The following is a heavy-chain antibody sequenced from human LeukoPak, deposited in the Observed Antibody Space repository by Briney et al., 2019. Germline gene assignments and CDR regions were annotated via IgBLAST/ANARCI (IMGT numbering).Heavy chain of an antibody. CDR1: GYTFTSYD. D-gene: IGHD6-19*01. CDR2: MNPNSGNT. CDR3: ARGQGSSGPRGFDY. J-gene: IGHJ4*02. Sequence: ASVKVSCKASGYTFTSYDINWVRQATGQGLEWMGWMNPNSGNTGYAQKFQGRVTMTRNTSISTAYMGLSSLRSEDTAVYYCARGQGSSGPRGFDYWGQGTLVTVSS. V-gene: IGHV1-8*01.